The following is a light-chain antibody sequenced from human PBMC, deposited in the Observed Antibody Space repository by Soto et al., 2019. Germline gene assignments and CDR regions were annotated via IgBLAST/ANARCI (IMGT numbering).Light chain of an antibody. J-gene: IGKJ1*01. Sequence: EIVLTHSQATVYLFPGDRVTXSCRASQYINTRLAWYQHRPGHAPRLLIYKTSIRATGIPARFSASGTGTDFTLTISVVQPEDFAVYYCQQRQILPRTFGQGTKVDIK. CDR1: QYINTR. V-gene: IGKV3D-11*01. CDR3: QQRQILPRT. CDR2: KTS.